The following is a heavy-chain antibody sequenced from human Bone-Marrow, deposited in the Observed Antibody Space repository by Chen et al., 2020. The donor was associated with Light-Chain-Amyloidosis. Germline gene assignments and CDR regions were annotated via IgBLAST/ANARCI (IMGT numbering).Heavy chain of an antibody. J-gene: IGHJ4*02. CDR1: GFTFSSYG. CDR2: IWYDGSNK. D-gene: IGHD6-13*01. CDR3: ARNEPEYSSSWYSGVDY. V-gene: IGHV3-33*01. Sequence: QVQLVESGGGVVQPGRSLRLSCAASGFTFSSYGMHWVRQAPGKGLEWVAVIWYDGSNKYYADSVKGRFTISRDNSKNTLYLQRNSLRAEDTAVYYCARNEPEYSSSWYSGVDYWGQGTLVTVSS.